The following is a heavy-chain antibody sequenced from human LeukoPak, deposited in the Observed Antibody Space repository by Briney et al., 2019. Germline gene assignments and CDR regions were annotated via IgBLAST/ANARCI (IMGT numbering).Heavy chain of an antibody. V-gene: IGHV3-7*03. Sequence: PGGSLRLSCAASGFTFSSYWMNWVRQAPGKGLEWVANIKQDGNEKYYVDSVKGRFTISRDNAKNTLYLQMNSLRAEDTAVYYCAKLRGDYVFEDFQHWGQGTLVTVSS. J-gene: IGHJ1*01. D-gene: IGHD4-17*01. CDR1: GFTFSSYW. CDR2: IKQDGNEK. CDR3: AKLRGDYVFEDFQH.